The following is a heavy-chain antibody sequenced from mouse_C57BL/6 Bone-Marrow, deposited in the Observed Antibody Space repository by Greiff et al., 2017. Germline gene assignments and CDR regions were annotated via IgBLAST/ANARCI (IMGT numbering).Heavy chain of an antibody. CDR2: IYPSDSET. Sequence: QVQLQQPGAELVRPGSSVKLSCKASGYTFTSYWMDWVKQRPGQGLEWIGNIYPSDSETHYNQKFKDKATLTVDKSSSTAYMQLSSLTSEDSAVYYCARGGGYWYFDVWGTGTTVTVSS. V-gene: IGHV1-61*01. CDR3: ARGGGYWYFDV. CDR1: GYTFTSYW. J-gene: IGHJ1*03.